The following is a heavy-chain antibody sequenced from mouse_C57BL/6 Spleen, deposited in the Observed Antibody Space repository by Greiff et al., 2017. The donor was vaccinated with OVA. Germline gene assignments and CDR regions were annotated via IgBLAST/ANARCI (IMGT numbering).Heavy chain of an antibody. CDR1: GYSITSGYD. J-gene: IGHJ2*01. V-gene: IGHV3-1*01. Sequence: EVQGVESGPGMVKPSQSLSLTCTVTGYSITSGYDWHWIRHFPGNKLEWMGYISYSGSTNYNPSLQSRIPITHDTSKNHFFLKLNSVTTEDTATYYCARDGPYYFDYWGQGTTLTVSS. CDR3: ARDGPYYFDY. CDR2: ISYSGST.